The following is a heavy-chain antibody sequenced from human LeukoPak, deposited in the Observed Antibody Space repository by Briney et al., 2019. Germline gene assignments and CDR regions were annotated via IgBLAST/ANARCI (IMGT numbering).Heavy chain of an antibody. CDR1: GFTFSSYS. CDR2: ISSSSSYI. J-gene: IGHJ4*02. Sequence: GRSLRLSCAASGFTFSSYSMNWVRQAPGKGLEWVSSISSSSSYIYYADSVKGRFTISRDNAKNSLYLQMNSLRAEDTAVYYCARDGHGDYDFDYWGQGTLVTVSS. V-gene: IGHV3-21*01. CDR3: ARDGHGDYDFDY. D-gene: IGHD4-17*01.